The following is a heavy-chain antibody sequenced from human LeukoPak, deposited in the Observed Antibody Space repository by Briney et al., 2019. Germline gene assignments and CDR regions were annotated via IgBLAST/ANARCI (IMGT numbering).Heavy chain of an antibody. CDR1: GFTFSDYY. Sequence: GSLRLSCAASGFTFSDYYMSWIRQPPGKGLEWIGSIYHSGSTYYNPSLKSRVTISVDTSKNQFSLKLSSVTAADTAVYYCAKGSYYFDYWGQGTLVTVSS. J-gene: IGHJ4*02. V-gene: IGHV4-38-2*01. CDR3: AKGSYYFDY. CDR2: IYHSGST. D-gene: IGHD1-26*01.